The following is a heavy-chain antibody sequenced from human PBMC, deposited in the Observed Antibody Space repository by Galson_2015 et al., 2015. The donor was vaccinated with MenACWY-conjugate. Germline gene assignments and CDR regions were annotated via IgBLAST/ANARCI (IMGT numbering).Heavy chain of an antibody. J-gene: IGHJ4*02. V-gene: IGHV3-7*03. CDR3: ARGGATGGAFRY. CDR1: GFTFSSFW. CDR2: IEQDGSEK. D-gene: IGHD2-21*01. Sequence: SLRLSCAASGFTFSSFWMSWVRQAPGKGLECVANIEQDGSEKYYVDSVKGRFTISRDNAQNSLYLQISSLRAEDTAVYYCARGGATGGAFRYWGQGTLVTVSS.